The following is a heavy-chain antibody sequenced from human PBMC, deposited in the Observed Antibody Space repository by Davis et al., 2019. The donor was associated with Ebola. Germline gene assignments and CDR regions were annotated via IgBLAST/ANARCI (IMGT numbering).Heavy chain of an antibody. Sequence: GESLKISCAASGFRLISYGMHWVRQAPGKGLEWVAVLWNDGVNEYYGESVKGRFTLSRDTSKNTVYLQMNNLRAEDTAVSYCTGAISYGWFDPWGQGTLVTVSS. CDR1: GFRLISYG. CDR2: LWNDGVNE. CDR3: TGAISYGWFDP. J-gene: IGHJ5*02. V-gene: IGHV3-33*01. D-gene: IGHD4-17*01.